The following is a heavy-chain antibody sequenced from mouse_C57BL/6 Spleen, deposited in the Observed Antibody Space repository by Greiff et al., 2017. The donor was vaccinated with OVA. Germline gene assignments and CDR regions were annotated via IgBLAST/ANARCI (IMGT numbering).Heavy chain of an antibody. J-gene: IGHJ1*03. CDR2: IWSGGST. Sequence: VKLQESGPGLVQPSQSLSITCTVSGFSLTSYGVHWVRQSPGKGLEWLGVIWSGGSTDYNAAFISRLSISKDNSKSQVFFKMNSLQADDTAIYYCARSTTVVADWYFDVWGTGTTVTVSS. CDR3: ARSTTVVADWYFDV. D-gene: IGHD1-1*01. CDR1: GFSLTSYG. V-gene: IGHV2-2*01.